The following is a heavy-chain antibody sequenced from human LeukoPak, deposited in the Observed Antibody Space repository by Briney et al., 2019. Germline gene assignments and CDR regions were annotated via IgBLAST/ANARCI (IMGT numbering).Heavy chain of an antibody. D-gene: IGHD3-10*01. Sequence: SETLSLTCTVSGDSISSYYWSWIRQPPGKGLEWIGYIYYSGSTNYNPSLKSRVTISVDTTKNQFSLKLSSVTAADTAVYYCARVRGSGSYSDYWGQGTLVTVSS. CDR2: IYYSGST. CDR3: ARVRGSGSYSDY. V-gene: IGHV4-59*01. J-gene: IGHJ4*02. CDR1: GDSISSYY.